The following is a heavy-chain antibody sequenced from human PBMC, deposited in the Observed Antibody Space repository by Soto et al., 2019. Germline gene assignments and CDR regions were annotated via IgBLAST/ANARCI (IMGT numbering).Heavy chain of an antibody. CDR2: ISGSGGNT. CDR3: ANPAYCGGDCYRTYFDY. J-gene: IGHJ4*02. D-gene: IGHD2-21*02. Sequence: GGSLRLSCAASGFTFSTFDMSWVRQPPGKGLEWVSAISGSGGNTYYADSVKGRFTISRDNSKNTLYLQMHSLRADDTAVYYCANPAYCGGDCYRTYFDYWGQGTLVTVSS. V-gene: IGHV3-23*01. CDR1: GFTFSTFD.